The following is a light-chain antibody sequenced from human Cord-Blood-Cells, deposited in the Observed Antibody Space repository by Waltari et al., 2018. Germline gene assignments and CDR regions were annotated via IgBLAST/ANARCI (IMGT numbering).Light chain of an antibody. V-gene: IGLV4-69*01. CDR3: QTWGTGIWV. J-gene: IGLJ3*02. Sequence: QLVLTQSPSASASLRASVKLTCTLSRGHSSYAIAWHPQQPEKGPRYLMKLNSDGSHSKGDGIPDRFSGSSSGAERYLTISSLQSEDEADYYCQTWGTGIWVFGGGTKLTVL. CDR2: LNSDGSH. CDR1: RGHSSYA.